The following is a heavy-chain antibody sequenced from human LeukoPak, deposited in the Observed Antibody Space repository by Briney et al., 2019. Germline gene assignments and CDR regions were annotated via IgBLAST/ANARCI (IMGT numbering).Heavy chain of an antibody. CDR3: ARAAASGSGSGFDP. J-gene: IGHJ5*02. CDR1: GGSFSSNA. CDR2: FTPMFGAA. D-gene: IGHD3-10*01. Sequence: SVKVSCKASGGSFSSNAISWVRQAPGQGLEWMGGFTPMFGAANYAEKFQGRVTITADESTSTTYMELSSLRSEDTAVYYCARAAASGSGSGFDPWGQGTLVTASS. V-gene: IGHV1-69*13.